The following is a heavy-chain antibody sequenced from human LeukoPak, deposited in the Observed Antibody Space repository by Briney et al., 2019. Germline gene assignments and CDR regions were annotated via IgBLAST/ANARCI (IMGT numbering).Heavy chain of an antibody. V-gene: IGHV3-23*01. CDR3: AKAGHVVVPAAMFY. J-gene: IGHJ4*02. Sequence: AGGSLRLSCAASGFTLSSYAMSWVRQAPGKGLEWVSAISDTGNTYHADSVKDRFTISRDNSKNTLYLQMNSLRAEDTAVYYCAKAGHVVVPAAMFYWGQGSLVTVSS. CDR1: GFTLSSYA. D-gene: IGHD2-2*01. CDR2: ISDTGNT.